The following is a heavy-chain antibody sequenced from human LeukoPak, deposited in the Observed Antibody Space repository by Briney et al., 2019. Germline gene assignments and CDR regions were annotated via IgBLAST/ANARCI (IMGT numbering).Heavy chain of an antibody. D-gene: IGHD2/OR15-2a*01. CDR2: ITSSSSSI. Sequence: GGSLRLSCVASGFTFSIYTMSWVRQAPGKGLEWVSSITSSSSSIYSADSVKGRLTISRDNAKNSLYLEMNGLRDEDTAVYYCVSFYETYWGRGTLVTVSS. J-gene: IGHJ4*02. CDR3: VSFYETY. CDR1: GFTFSIYT. V-gene: IGHV3-21*01.